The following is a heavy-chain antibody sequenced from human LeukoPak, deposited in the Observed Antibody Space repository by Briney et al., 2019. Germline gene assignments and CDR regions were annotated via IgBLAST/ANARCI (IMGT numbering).Heavy chain of an antibody. V-gene: IGHV3-30*03. D-gene: IGHD5-18*01. CDR3: AGAEDTAMVYPLDY. CDR1: GFTFSSYG. CDR2: ISYDGSNK. Sequence: GGSLRLSCAASGFTFSSYGMHWVRQAPGKGLEWVAVISYDGSNKYYADSVKGRFTISRDNSKNMLYLQMNSLRAEDTAVYYCAGAEDTAMVYPLDYWGQGTLVTVSS. J-gene: IGHJ4*02.